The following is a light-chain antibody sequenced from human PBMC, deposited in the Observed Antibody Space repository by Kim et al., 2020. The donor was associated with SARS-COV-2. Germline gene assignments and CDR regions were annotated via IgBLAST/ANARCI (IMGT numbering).Light chain of an antibody. CDR3: QTWGTGIRV. CDR2: LNSDGSH. CDR1: SGHSSYA. V-gene: IGLV4-69*01. Sequence: ASGKLTCTLSSGHSSYAIAWHEQQPEKGPGYLMKLNSDGSHNKGDGIPDRFSGSSSGAERYLTISSLQSEDEADYYCQTWGTGIRVFGGGTQLTVL. J-gene: IGLJ3*02.